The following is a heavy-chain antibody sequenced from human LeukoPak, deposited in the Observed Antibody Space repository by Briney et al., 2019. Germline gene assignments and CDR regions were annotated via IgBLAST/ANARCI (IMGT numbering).Heavy chain of an antibody. V-gene: IGHV4-59*01. CDR2: IYYSGST. Sequence: SETLSLTCTVSGGSISSYYWSWIRQPPGKGLEWIGYIYYSGSTNYNPSLKSRVTISVDTSKNQFSLKLSSVTAADTAVYYCARDRGTAMAIGGFDYWGQGTLVTVSS. D-gene: IGHD5-18*01. J-gene: IGHJ4*02. CDR3: ARDRGTAMAIGGFDY. CDR1: GGSISSYY.